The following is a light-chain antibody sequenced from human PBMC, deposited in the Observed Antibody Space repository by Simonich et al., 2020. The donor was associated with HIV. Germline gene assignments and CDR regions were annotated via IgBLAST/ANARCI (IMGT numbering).Light chain of an antibody. J-gene: IGKJ2*03. Sequence: DIRMTQSPSSLSASVGDRVTITCRASQSISSFLNWYLQKPGKAPNLLIYSASTLQSGVPSRFSGSGSGTDFTLTISSLQPEDFATYYCQQSYSTLMYSFGQGTKLEIK. CDR3: QQSYSTLMYS. V-gene: IGKV1-39*01. CDR2: SAS. CDR1: QSISSF.